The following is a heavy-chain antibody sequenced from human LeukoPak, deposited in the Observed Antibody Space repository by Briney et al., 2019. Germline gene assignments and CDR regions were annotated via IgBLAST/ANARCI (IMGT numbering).Heavy chain of an antibody. J-gene: IGHJ4*02. Sequence: SETLSLTCTVSGGSISSYYWSWIRQPPGKGLEWIGYIYTSESTNYNPSLKSRVTISVDTSKNQFSLKLSSVTAADTAVYYCARGRRSSWSSFDYWGQGTLVTVSS. CDR2: IYTSEST. CDR3: ARGRRSSWSSFDY. V-gene: IGHV4-4*09. CDR1: GGSISSYY. D-gene: IGHD6-13*01.